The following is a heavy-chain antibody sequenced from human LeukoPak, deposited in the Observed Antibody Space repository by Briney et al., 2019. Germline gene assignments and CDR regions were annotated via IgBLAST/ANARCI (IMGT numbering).Heavy chain of an antibody. J-gene: IGHJ4*02. V-gene: IGHV4-30-4*07. CDR3: ASRAYTYDSSGYYRRNYYFDY. Sequence: KASETLSLTCAVSGGSISSGGYSWSWIRQPPGKGLEWIGYIYYSGSTYYNPSLKSRVTISVDTSKNQFSLKLSSVTAADTAVYYCASRAYTYDSSGYYRRNYYFDYWGQGTLVTVSS. D-gene: IGHD3-22*01. CDR1: GGSISSGGYS. CDR2: IYYSGST.